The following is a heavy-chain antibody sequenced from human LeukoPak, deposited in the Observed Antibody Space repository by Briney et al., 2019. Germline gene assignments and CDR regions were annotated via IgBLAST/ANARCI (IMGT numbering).Heavy chain of an antibody. V-gene: IGHV4-34*01. CDR1: GGSFSGYY. CDR3: ARGGIVVIPDYFDY. Sequence: SETLSLTCAVYGGSFSGYYWSWIRQPPGKGLEWIGEINHSGSTNYNPSLKSRVTISVDTSENQFSLKLSSVTAADTAVYYCARGGIVVIPDYFDYWGQGTLVTVSS. J-gene: IGHJ4*02. CDR2: INHSGST. D-gene: IGHD3-22*01.